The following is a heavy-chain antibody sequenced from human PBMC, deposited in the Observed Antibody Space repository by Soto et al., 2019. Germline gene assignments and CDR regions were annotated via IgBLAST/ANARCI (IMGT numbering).Heavy chain of an antibody. J-gene: IGHJ6*02. CDR3: ARVSGIYYYGMDV. V-gene: IGHV4-34*01. CDR2: INHSGST. D-gene: IGHD3-10*01. CDR1: GGSFSGYY. Sequence: SETLYLTCAVYGGSFSGYYWSWIRQPPGKGLEWIGEINHSGSTNYNPSFKSRVTISVDTSKNQFSLKLSSVTAADTAVYYCARVSGIYYYGMDVWGQGTTVT.